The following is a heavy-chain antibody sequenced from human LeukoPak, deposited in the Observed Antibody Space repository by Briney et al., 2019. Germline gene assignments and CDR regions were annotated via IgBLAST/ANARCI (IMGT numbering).Heavy chain of an antibody. CDR3: ARGQQLPGIAVAGTAIDY. CDR1: GYSFTSYW. CDR2: IYPGDSDT. Sequence: KRGESLKISCKGSGYSFTSYWIGWVRQMPGKGLEWMGIIYPGDSDTRYSPSFQGQVTISADKSISTAYLQWSSLKASDTAMYYCARGQQLPGIAVAGTAIDYWGQGTLVTVSS. D-gene: IGHD6-19*01. V-gene: IGHV5-51*01. J-gene: IGHJ4*02.